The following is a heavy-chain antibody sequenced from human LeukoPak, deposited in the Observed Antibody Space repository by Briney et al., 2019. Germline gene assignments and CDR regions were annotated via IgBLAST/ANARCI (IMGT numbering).Heavy chain of an antibody. CDR1: GFTFDDYA. CDR3: AKDWGGSYDSSGIFDP. D-gene: IGHD3-22*01. V-gene: IGHV3-9*01. Sequence: GGSLRLSCAASGFTFDDYAMHWVRQAPGKGLEWVSGISWNSGSIGYADSVKGRFTISRDNAKNSLYPQMNSLRAEDTALYYCAKDWGGSYDSSGIFDPWGQGTLVTVSS. CDR2: ISWNSGSI. J-gene: IGHJ5*02.